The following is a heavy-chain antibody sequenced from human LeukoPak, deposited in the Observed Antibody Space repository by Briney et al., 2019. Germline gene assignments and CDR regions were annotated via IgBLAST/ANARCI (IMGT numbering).Heavy chain of an antibody. CDR3: AVVRGYFDY. CDR2: MDYSWST. CDR1: GGSISSSSYY. V-gene: IGHV4-39*01. Sequence: PSETLSLTCTVSGGSISSSSYYWGWIRQPPGKGPEWIGSMDYSWSTYFNPSLKSRVAISVGTSKNQFSLKLSSVTAADTAVYYCAVVRGYFDYWGQGTLVTVSS. J-gene: IGHJ4*02. D-gene: IGHD3-10*01.